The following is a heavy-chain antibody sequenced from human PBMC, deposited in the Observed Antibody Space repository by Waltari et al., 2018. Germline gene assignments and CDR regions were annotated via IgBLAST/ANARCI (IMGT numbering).Heavy chain of an antibody. CDR3: ARDHRYYDFWSSDY. V-gene: IGHV4-39*07. J-gene: IGHJ4*02. CDR1: GGSISSSSYY. CDR2: IYHSGST. D-gene: IGHD3-3*01. Sequence: QLQLQESGPGLVKPSETLSLTCTVSGGSISSSSYYWGWIRQPPGKGLEWIGSIYHSGSTYYNPSLKSRVTISVDTSKNQFSLKLSSVTAADTAVYYCARDHRYYDFWSSDYWGQGTLVTVSS.